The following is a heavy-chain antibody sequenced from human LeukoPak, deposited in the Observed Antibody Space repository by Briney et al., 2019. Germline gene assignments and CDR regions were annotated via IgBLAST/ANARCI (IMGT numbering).Heavy chain of an antibody. CDR2: INPNSGGT. D-gene: IGHD3-3*01. J-gene: IGHJ6*02. V-gene: IGHV1-2*04. CDR1: GYTFTGYY. Sequence: VASVKVSCKASGYTFTGYYMHWVRQAPGQGLEWMGWINPNSGGTNYAQKFQGWVTMTRDTSISTAYMELSRLRSDDTAVYYCARSVSDFWSGYYIPLDYYGMDVWGQGTTVTVSS. CDR3: ARSVSDFWSGYYIPLDYYGMDV.